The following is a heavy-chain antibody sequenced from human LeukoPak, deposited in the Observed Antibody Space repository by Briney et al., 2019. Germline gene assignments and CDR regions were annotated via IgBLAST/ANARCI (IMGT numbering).Heavy chain of an antibody. V-gene: IGHV4-39*01. Sequence: SETLSLTCTVSGGSISSSSYYWGWIRQPPGKGLEWIGSNYYSGSTYYNPSLKSRVTISVDTSKNQFSLKLSSVTAADTAVYYCARLRGRGVRYYFDYWGQGTLVTVSS. D-gene: IGHD3-3*01. CDR3: ARLRGRGVRYYFDY. CDR2: NYYSGST. CDR1: GGSISSSSYY. J-gene: IGHJ4*02.